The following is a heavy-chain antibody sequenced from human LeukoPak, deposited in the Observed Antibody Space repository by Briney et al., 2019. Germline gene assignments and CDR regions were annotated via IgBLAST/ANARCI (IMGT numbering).Heavy chain of an antibody. D-gene: IGHD6-13*01. CDR2: IYYSGIS. CDR3: ARRNGHSWDVGNWFDP. CDR1: GGSISSSSYY. Sequence: SETLSLTCSVSGGSISSSSYYWGWIRQPPGMGLEWIGSIYYSGISYYNQSLKSRATVSVDTSKNQFSLNLNSVTAADTAVYYCARRNGHSWDVGNWFDPWGQGTVVTVSS. V-gene: IGHV4-39*01. J-gene: IGHJ5*02.